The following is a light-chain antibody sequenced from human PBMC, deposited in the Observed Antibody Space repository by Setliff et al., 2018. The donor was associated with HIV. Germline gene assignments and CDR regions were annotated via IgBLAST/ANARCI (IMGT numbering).Light chain of an antibody. V-gene: IGLV2-23*02. CDR1: SSDVGSYNF. Sequence: QFVLTQPASVSGSPGQSITISCTGTSSDVGSYNFVSWYQQHPGKAPKLMIYEVTRRPSGVSSRFSGSKSGNTASLTISGLQAEDEADYYCCSYADTSTYVFGTGTKVTVL. CDR2: EVT. J-gene: IGLJ1*01. CDR3: CSYADTSTYV.